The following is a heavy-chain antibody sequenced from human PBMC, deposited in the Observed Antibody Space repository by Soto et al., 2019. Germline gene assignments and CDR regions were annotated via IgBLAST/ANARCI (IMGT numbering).Heavy chain of an antibody. J-gene: IGHJ4*02. CDR1: GDSVSSKSAA. CDR2: TYYRSKWYN. D-gene: IGHD1-26*01. CDR3: TSYSHSVGFDY. V-gene: IGHV6-1*01. Sequence: QTLSLTCAISGDSVSSKSAAWNWIRPSPSRGLEWLGRTYYRSKWYNDYAVSVKSRITISPDTSKNQVSLQLNSVTPEDTAVYYCTSYSHSVGFDYWGQGTLVTVSS.